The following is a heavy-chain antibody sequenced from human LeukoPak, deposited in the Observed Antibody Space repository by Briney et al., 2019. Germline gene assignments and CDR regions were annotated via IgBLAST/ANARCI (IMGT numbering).Heavy chain of an antibody. Sequence: SQTLSLTCTVSGGSISSGSYYWSRIRQPAGKGLEWIGRIYTSGSTNYNPSLKSRVTISVDTSKNQFSLKLSSVTAADTAVYYCARGGRYCSSTSCSPIRYFDYWGQGTLVTVSS. CDR2: IYTSGST. CDR1: GGSISSGSYY. J-gene: IGHJ4*02. CDR3: ARGGRYCSSTSCSPIRYFDY. V-gene: IGHV4-61*02. D-gene: IGHD2-2*01.